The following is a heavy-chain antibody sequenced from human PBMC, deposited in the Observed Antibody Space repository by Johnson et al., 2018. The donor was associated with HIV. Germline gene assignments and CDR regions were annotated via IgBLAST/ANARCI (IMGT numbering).Heavy chain of an antibody. CDR3: ARGFSSGYNDAFDI. CDR1: GFTFSDYY. Sequence: QVQLVESGGGLVKPGGSLRLSCAASGFTFSDYYMSWIRQAPGKGLEWVAVIWYDGSNKYYADSVKGRFTSSRDNSKNTLYLQLNSLRVEDTALYYCARGFSSGYNDAFDIWGQATMVTVS. V-gene: IGHV3-33*08. CDR2: IWYDGSNK. J-gene: IGHJ3*02. D-gene: IGHD3-22*01.